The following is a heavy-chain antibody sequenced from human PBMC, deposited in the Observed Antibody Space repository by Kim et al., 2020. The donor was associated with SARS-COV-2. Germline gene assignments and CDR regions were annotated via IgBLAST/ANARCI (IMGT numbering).Heavy chain of an antibody. CDR1: GGSISSSSYY. V-gene: IGHV4-39*01. CDR2: IYYSGST. J-gene: IGHJ4*02. D-gene: IGHD3-9*01. Sequence: SETLSLTCTVSGGSISSSSYYWGWIRQPPGKGLEWIGSIYYSGSTYYNPSLKSRVTISVDTSKNQFSLKLSSVTAADTAVYYCVRRRGYDILTGYYDYWGQGTLVTVSS. CDR3: VRRRGYDILTGYYDY.